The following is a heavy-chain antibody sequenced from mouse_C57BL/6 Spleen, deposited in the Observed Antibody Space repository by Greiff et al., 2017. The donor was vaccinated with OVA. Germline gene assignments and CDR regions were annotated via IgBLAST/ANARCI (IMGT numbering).Heavy chain of an antibody. CDR3: AIVGSSYWYFDF. V-gene: IGHV1-74*01. CDR1: GYTFTSYW. Sequence: QVQLQQPGAELVKPGASVKVSCKASGYTFTSYWMHWVKQRTGQGLEWIGRIHPSDSDTNYNQKFQGKATLTVDKSSSTAYMQLRSLTSEDSAVYYCAIVGSSYWYFDFWGTGTTVTVSS. D-gene: IGHD1-1*01. CDR2: IHPSDSDT. J-gene: IGHJ1*03.